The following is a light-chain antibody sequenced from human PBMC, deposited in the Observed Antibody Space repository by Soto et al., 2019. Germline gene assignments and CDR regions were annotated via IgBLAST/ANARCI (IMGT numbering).Light chain of an antibody. CDR3: QQRRNWPPLT. V-gene: IGKV3-11*01. CDR2: DAS. CDR1: QNVDIY. J-gene: IGKJ5*01. Sequence: ETVLTQSPATLSLSPGERATLSCRASQNVDIYLAWYQQKPGQAPRLLIYDASNRATGVPPRFSGSGSGTDFTSTISSLEPEDFALYYCQQRRNWPPLTFGQGTRLEMK.